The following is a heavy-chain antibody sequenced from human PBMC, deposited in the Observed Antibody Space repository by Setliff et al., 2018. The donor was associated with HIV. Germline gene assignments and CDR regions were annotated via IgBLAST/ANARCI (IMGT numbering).Heavy chain of an antibody. CDR1: GDIPRHYG. Sequence: ASEKVSCKASGDIPRHYGFNWVRQAPGQGLEWVGSVIPVFGEPHYAQRFQGRVTITADRSSNTAYMEIMSLRSDDTATYYCGRGVLYGLSEYWGPGSLVTVSS. J-gene: IGHJ4*02. D-gene: IGHD3-10*01. V-gene: IGHV1-69*13. CDR2: VIPVFGEP. CDR3: GRGVLYGLSEY.